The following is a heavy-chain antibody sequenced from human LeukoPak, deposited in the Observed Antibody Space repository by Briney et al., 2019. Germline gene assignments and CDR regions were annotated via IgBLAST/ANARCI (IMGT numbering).Heavy chain of an antibody. J-gene: IGHJ4*02. CDR2: IYHSGST. CDR1: GYSISSGYY. Sequence: PSETLSLTCAVSGYSISSGYYWGWIRQPPGKGLEWIGSIYHSGSTYYNPSFKSRVTISVDTSKNQFSLKLSSVTAADTAVYYCARQVGAIDYWGQGTLVTVSS. D-gene: IGHD1-26*01. CDR3: ARQVGAIDY. V-gene: IGHV4-38-2*01.